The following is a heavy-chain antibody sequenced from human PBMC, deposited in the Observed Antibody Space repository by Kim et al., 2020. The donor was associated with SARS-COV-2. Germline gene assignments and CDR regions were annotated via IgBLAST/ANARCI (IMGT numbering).Heavy chain of an antibody. D-gene: IGHD3-10*01. J-gene: IGHJ4*02. V-gene: IGHV3-23*01. CDR3: SQASLGGGLWFGELFPYYFDY. CDR2: ISGSGGST. CDR1: GFTFSSYA. Sequence: GGSRRISCAASGFTFSSYAMSWVRQAPGKGLEWVSAISGSGGSTYYADSVKGRVTISRDNSKKTLYLQMNSLSAEETAVYYCSQASLGGGLWFGELFPYYFDYWGQGTLVTVSS.